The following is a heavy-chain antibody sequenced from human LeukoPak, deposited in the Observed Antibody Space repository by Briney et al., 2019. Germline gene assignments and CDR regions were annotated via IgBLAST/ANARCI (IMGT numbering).Heavy chain of an antibody. J-gene: IGHJ4*02. Sequence: SETLSLTCAVSGYYISSGYYWGWIRQPPGKGLEWIATIYHRGTTWHNPSLKSRVTISLDTSKNQFSLQVSSVTAADTAVYYCARTGTGYYFAHWGQGTPVTVSS. D-gene: IGHD1-14*01. CDR3: ARTGTGYYFAH. CDR2: IYHRGTT. V-gene: IGHV4-38-2*01. CDR1: GYYISSGYY.